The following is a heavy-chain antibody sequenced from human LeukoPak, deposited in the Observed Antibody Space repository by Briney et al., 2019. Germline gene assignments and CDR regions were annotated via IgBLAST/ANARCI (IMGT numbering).Heavy chain of an antibody. CDR3: AKQGQVVPAAIGNYNWFDP. D-gene: IGHD2-2*01. J-gene: IGHJ5*02. CDR2: ISGSGGST. CDR1: GFTFSSYA. V-gene: IGHV3-23*01. Sequence: PGGSLRLSCAASGFTFSSYAMSWVRQAPGKGLEWVSAISGSGGSTYYADSVKGRFTISRDNSTNTLYLQMNSLRAEDTAVYYCAKQGQVVPAAIGNYNWFDPWGQGTLVTVSS.